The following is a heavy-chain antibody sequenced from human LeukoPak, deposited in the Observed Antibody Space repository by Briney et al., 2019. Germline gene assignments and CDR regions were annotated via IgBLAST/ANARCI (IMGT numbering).Heavy chain of an antibody. CDR1: GGSISSGGYY. J-gene: IGHJ3*02. Sequence: SETLSLTCTASGGSISSGGYYWSWIRQPPGKGLEWIGYIYYSGSTNYNPSLKSRVTISVDTSKNQFSLKLSSVTAADTAVYYCARDLGYSSGFDAFDIWGQGTMVTVSS. V-gene: IGHV4-61*08. CDR3: ARDLGYSSGFDAFDI. D-gene: IGHD6-19*01. CDR2: IYYSGST.